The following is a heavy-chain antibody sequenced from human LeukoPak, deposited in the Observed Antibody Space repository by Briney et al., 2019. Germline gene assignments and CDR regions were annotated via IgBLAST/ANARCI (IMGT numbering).Heavy chain of an antibody. Sequence: GESLEISFKGSGYHFTSYWIGWGRPMPGKGLEWMGIIYSGDSDTRYSPSFQGQVTISADKSISTAYLQWSSLKASDTAMYDCATTFYGDYEPLYYYYGMDVWGQGTTVTVSS. CDR1: GYHFTSYW. CDR3: ATTFYGDYEPLYYYYGMDV. CDR2: IYSGDSDT. V-gene: IGHV5-51*01. J-gene: IGHJ6*02. D-gene: IGHD4-17*01.